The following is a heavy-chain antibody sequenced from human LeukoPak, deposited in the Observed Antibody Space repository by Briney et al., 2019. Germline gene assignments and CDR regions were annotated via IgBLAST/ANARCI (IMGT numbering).Heavy chain of an antibody. CDR1: GVSISTYY. CDR3: AREAAVAGRGIDY. D-gene: IGHD6-19*01. CDR2: IYNSGNT. V-gene: IGHV4-4*07. Sequence: TSSETLSLTCTVSGVSISTYYWTWTRQPAGKGLEWNGRIYNSGNTNYNPSLKSRVTMSVDTSKNQFSLNLTSVTAADTAVYYCAREAAVAGRGIDYWGQGTLVTVSS. J-gene: IGHJ4*02.